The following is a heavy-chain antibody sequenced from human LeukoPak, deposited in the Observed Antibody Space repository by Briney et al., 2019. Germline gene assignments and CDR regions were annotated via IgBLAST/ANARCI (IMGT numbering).Heavy chain of an antibody. D-gene: IGHD4-17*01. Sequence: ASVKVSCKASGYTFTGFHMHWVRQAPGQGLEWMGWIDSNSGGTSYAQTFQGRVTMTRDTSISTAYMGLSEMRSDDTAVYYCARGGNIYGDYYFDYWGQGTLATVSS. J-gene: IGHJ4*02. CDR1: GYTFTGFH. V-gene: IGHV1-2*02. CDR2: IDSNSGGT. CDR3: ARGGNIYGDYYFDY.